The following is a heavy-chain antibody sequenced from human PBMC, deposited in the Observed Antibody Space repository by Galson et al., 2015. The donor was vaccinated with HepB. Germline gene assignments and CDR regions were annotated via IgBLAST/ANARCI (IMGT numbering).Heavy chain of an antibody. CDR1: GFILSTYS. J-gene: IGHJ3*01. CDR2: TSHEGNKK. D-gene: IGHD5-18*01. V-gene: IGHV3-30-3*01. Sequence: SLRLSCAASGFILSTYSLHWVRQAPGKGLEWVAVTSHEGNKKNYGDFAKGRFTISRDNSRNTVYLQMNGLTTEDTAVYYCAREIYIQPWLHRALDVWGQGTMVTVSA. CDR3: AREIYIQPWLHRALDV.